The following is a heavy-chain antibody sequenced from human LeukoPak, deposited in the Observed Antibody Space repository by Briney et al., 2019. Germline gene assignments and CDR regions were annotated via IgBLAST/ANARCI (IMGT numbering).Heavy chain of an antibody. CDR1: GGSISGDY. D-gene: IGHD4-17*01. CDR3: VRGFPVTQSFYFDY. V-gene: IGHV4-59*01. J-gene: IGHJ4*02. CDR2: IHHSGST. Sequence: SSETLSLTCIVSGGSISGDYWSWIRQPPGKGLEWIGYIHHSGSTDYNPSLKSRVTISMDASKNQFSLKLTSVTAADTAVYYCVRGFPVTQSFYFDYWGQGTLVPVSS.